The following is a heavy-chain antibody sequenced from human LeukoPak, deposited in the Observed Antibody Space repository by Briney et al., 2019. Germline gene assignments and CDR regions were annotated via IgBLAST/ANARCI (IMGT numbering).Heavy chain of an antibody. D-gene: IGHD3-9*01. J-gene: IGHJ4*02. CDR2: IYYSGST. CDR3: SLYDILTGYLLDY. V-gene: IGHV4-39*07. CDR1: GGSISSSSYY. Sequence: SETLSLTCTVSGGSISSSSYYWGWIRQPPGKGLEWIGSIYYSGSTYYNPSLKSRVTISVDTSKNQFSLELSSVTAADTAVYYCSLYDILTGYLLDYWGQGTLATVSS.